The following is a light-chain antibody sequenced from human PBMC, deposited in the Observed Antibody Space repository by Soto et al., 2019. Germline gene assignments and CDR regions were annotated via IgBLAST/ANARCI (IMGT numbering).Light chain of an antibody. CDR2: AAS. Sequence: DIQITPSSSSLSSPVRARHTNTFRASQGISNYLAWYQKKTGKVPKIMIYAASTLQSGVPSRFSGSGSGADFNLTICSLQTEDVATYDGQKSNSAPPTCGQGPKVDIK. CDR3: QKSNSAPPT. CDR1: QGISNY. V-gene: IGKV1-27*01. J-gene: IGKJ1*01.